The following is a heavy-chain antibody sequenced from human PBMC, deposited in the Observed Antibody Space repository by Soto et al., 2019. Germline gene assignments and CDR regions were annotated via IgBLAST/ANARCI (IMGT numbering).Heavy chain of an antibody. Sequence: GGSLRLSCAASGCTFSSYAMHWVRQAPGKGLVWVAVISYDGSNKYYADSVKGRFTISRDNSKNSLYLQMNSLRAEDTAVYYCASLPYGTVTINYYYYGMDVWGQGTTVTVSS. CDR2: ISYDGSNK. J-gene: IGHJ6*02. CDR3: ASLPYGTVTINYYYYGMDV. CDR1: GCTFSSYA. V-gene: IGHV3-30-3*01. D-gene: IGHD4-4*01.